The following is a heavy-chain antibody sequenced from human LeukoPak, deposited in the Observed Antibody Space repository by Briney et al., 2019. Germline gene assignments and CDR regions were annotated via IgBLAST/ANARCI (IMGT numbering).Heavy chain of an antibody. CDR3: ASSGDILTGPNWFDP. Sequence: SETLSLTCAVYGGSFSGYYWSWIRQPPGKGLEWIGEINHSGSTNYNPSLKSRVTISVDTSKNQFSLKLSSVTAADTAVYYCASSGDILTGPNWFDPWGQGTLVTVSS. D-gene: IGHD3-9*01. J-gene: IGHJ5*02. V-gene: IGHV4-34*01. CDR2: INHSGST. CDR1: GGSFSGYY.